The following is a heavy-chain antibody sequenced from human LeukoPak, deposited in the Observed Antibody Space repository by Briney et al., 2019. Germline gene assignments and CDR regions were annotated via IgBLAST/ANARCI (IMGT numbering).Heavy chain of an antibody. CDR2: IWYDGSNK. D-gene: IGHD2-15*01. V-gene: IGHV3-33*01. Sequence: PGGSLRLSCAASGFTFSSYGMHWVRQAPGKGLEWVAVIWYDGSNKYYADSVKGQFTISRDNSKNTLYLQMNSLRAEDTAVYYCAREYCSGGSCYGVDYWGQGTLVTVSS. CDR1: GFTFSSYG. J-gene: IGHJ4*02. CDR3: AREYCSGGSCYGVDY.